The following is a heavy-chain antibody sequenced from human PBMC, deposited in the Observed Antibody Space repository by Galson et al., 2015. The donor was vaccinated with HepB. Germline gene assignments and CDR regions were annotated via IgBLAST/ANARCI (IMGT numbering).Heavy chain of an antibody. J-gene: IGHJ5*02. V-gene: IGHV3-48*01. Sequence: SLRLSCAASGFSFSSYNMNWVRQVPGKGLEWISYISASSSTIEYADSVKGRFTISRDNAKNSLFLQMSSLRAEGTAVYYCARDSRATFGEPNWFDPWGQGTLVAVSS. D-gene: IGHD3-3*01. CDR2: ISASSSTI. CDR1: GFSFSSYN. CDR3: ARDSRATFGEPNWFDP.